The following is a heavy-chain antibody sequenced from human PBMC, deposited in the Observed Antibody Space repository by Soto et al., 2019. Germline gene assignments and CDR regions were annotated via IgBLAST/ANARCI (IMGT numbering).Heavy chain of an antibody. V-gene: IGHV3-30*04. CDR2: ISYDGRSK. Sequence: QVQLVESGGGVVQPGRSLRLSCAASGFTFRNYAMYWVRQAPNKGLEWVAVISYDGRSKYYADSVKGRFTISRDSSKNTLSLQMNSLRAEDTAVYYCARERGIVATGTFSYWGRGTLVTVSS. CDR1: GFTFRNYA. CDR3: ARERGIVATGTFSY. J-gene: IGHJ4*02. D-gene: IGHD6-13*01.